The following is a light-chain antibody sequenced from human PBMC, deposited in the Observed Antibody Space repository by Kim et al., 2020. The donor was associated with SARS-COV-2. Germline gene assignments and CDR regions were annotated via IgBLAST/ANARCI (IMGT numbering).Light chain of an antibody. V-gene: IGLV3-1*01. Sequence: SYELTQPPSVSVSPGQTASITCSGDKLGDKYACWYQQKPGQSPVLVIYQDNKRPPRIPERFSGSNSGNTATLTISGTQAMDEADYYCQAWDSSTAVFGGGTQLTVL. J-gene: IGLJ2*01. CDR3: QAWDSSTAV. CDR1: KLGDKY. CDR2: QDN.